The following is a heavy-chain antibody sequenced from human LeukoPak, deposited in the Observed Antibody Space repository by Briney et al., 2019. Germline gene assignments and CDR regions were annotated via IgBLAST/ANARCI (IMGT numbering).Heavy chain of an antibody. V-gene: IGHV3-15*01. CDR3: TTGSLVTVFDY. CDR2: IKSKTDGGTT. CDR1: GFTFSNAW. Sequence: PGGSLRLSCAASGFTFSNAWMSWVRQAPGKGLEWVGRIKSKTDGGTTGYAAPVKGRFTISRDDSKNTLYLQMNSLKTEDTAVYYCTTGSLVTVFDYWGQGTLVTVSS. J-gene: IGHJ4*02. D-gene: IGHD3-16*02.